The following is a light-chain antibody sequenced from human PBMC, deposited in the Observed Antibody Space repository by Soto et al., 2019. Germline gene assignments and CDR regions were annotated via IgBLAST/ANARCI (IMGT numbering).Light chain of an antibody. CDR2: LNSDGSH. J-gene: IGLJ2*01. CDR3: QTSGTEGV. V-gene: IGLV4-69*01. Sequence: QLVLTQSPSASASLGASVKLTCTLSSGHSSYAIAWHQQQPEKGPRYLMKLNSDGSHSKGDGIPDRFSGSSSGAERYLTISSLQSEDEADYYCQTSGTEGVFGGGTKLTVL. CDR1: SGHSSYA.